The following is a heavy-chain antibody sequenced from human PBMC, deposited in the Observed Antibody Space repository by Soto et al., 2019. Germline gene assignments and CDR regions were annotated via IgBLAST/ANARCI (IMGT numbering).Heavy chain of an antibody. Sequence: SQTLSLTCAITGDSVSSNSAGWSWVRQSPSRGLEWLGRTYYRSKWYYEYAVSVRGRITINPDTSKNQYSLQLNSVTPEDSAVYFCARGEQYSGRIFDYWGQGTLVTVSS. CDR1: GDSVSSNSAG. CDR3: ARGEQYSGRIFDY. V-gene: IGHV6-1*01. CDR2: TYYRSKWYY. J-gene: IGHJ4*01. D-gene: IGHD1-26*01.